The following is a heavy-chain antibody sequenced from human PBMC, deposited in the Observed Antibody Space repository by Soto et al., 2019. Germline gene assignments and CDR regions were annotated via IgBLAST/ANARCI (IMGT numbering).Heavy chain of an antibody. Sequence: SETLSLTCAVSSGSISSSNWWGWVRQPPGKGLEWIGEIYHSGSTNYNPSLKSRVTISVDKSKNQFSLKLSSVTAADTAVYYCARWGRIAVADNKTVPGYFDLWGRGTLVTVSS. CDR3: ARWGRIAVADNKTVPGYFDL. J-gene: IGHJ2*01. CDR1: SGSISSSNW. CDR2: IYHSGST. D-gene: IGHD6-19*01. V-gene: IGHV4-4*02.